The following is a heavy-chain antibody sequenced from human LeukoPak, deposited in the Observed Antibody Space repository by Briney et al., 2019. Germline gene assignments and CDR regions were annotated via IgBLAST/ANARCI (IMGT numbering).Heavy chain of an antibody. Sequence: ASVKVSCKASGYTFTSYYMHWVRQAPGQGLEWMGIINPSGGSTSYAQKFQGRVSFTRNTSINAAYMELSLLTSEDTAVYYCARVNTTGRNLFMRYWGQGTLVTVSS. J-gene: IGHJ4*02. CDR3: ARVNTTGRNLFMRY. CDR2: INPSGGST. CDR1: GYTFTSYY. D-gene: IGHD1-1*01. V-gene: IGHV1-46*01.